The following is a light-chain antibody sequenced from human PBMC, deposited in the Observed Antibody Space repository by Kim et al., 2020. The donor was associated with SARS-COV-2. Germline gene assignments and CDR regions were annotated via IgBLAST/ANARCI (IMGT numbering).Light chain of an antibody. V-gene: IGKV3-11*01. CDR2: DTS. J-gene: IGKJ1*01. Sequence: LSPGDKATLSCRAGQSISTFLAWYQQRLGQAPKLLIYDTSKRAAGVPARFSASGSGTDFTLTISSLEPDDFATYYCQQRYSWPRTFGQGTKVDIK. CDR3: QQRYSWPRT. CDR1: QSISTF.